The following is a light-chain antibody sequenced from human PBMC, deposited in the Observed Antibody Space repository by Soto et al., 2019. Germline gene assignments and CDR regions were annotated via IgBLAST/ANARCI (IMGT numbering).Light chain of an antibody. CDR1: QSVSSSY. CDR2: GAS. J-gene: IGKJ1*01. V-gene: IGKV3-15*01. Sequence: IVLTQSPCTLSLSPGERATLSCRASQSVSSSYLAWYQQKPGQAPRLLIYGASSRATGIPARFSGSGSGTEFTLTISSLQSEDFAVYYCQQYNNWPQTFGQGTKVDI. CDR3: QQYNNWPQT.